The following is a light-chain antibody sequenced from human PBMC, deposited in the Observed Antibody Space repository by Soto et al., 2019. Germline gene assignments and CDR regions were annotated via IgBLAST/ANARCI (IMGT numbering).Light chain of an antibody. CDR2: EVS. CDR1: SNDVGGYNY. J-gene: IGLJ1*01. Sequence: QSALTQPPSASGSPGQSVTISCTGTSNDVGGYNYVSWYQQHPGKAPKLMIYEVSKRPSGVPDRFSGSKSGNTASLTVSGLQAEDEADYYCSSYAGSTPYVFGTGTQLTVL. CDR3: SSYAGSTPYV. V-gene: IGLV2-8*01.